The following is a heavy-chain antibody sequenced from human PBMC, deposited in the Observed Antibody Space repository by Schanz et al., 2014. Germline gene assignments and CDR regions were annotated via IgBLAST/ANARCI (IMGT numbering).Heavy chain of an antibody. V-gene: IGHV3-48*02. Sequence: EVQLVESGGNLVQPGGSLRLSCVASGFTFSSHSMNWVRQAPGQGLEWLSYISGSGNTIYYADSVKGRFTISRDNAKNSLSLQMDRLRDEDTAVYYCAGMSDSGSFDSWGQGTLVTVSS. J-gene: IGHJ4*02. CDR1: GFTFSSHS. CDR3: AGMSDSGSFDS. CDR2: ISGSGNTI. D-gene: IGHD1-26*01.